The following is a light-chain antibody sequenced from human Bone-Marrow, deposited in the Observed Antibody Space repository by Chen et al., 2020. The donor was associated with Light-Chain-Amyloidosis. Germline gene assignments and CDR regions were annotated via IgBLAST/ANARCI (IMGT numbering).Light chain of an antibody. CDR2: DDS. CDR1: NMGSTS. CDR3: QVWGRSSDRPV. V-gene: IGLV3-21*02. Sequence: SYVLTQPSSVSVAPGQTATIACGGNNMGSTSVHWYQQTPGQAPLLVVYDDSDRPSGIPERWSGSTAGNTATLTISRVEAEEEAGYCCQVWGRSSDRPVFGGGTKLTVL. J-gene: IGLJ3*02.